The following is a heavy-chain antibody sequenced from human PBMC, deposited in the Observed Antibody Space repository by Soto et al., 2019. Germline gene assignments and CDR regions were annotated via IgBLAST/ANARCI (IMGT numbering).Heavy chain of an antibody. CDR1: GYTLTELS. V-gene: IGHV1-24*01. CDR2: FDPEDGET. CDR3: ATLIRKNYYGSGAFDI. D-gene: IGHD3-10*01. Sequence: VASVKVSCKVSGYTLTELSMHWVRQAPGKGLEWMGGFDPEDGETIYAQKFQGRVTMTEDTSTDTAYMELSSLRSEDTAVYYCATLIRKNYYGSGAFDIWGQGTMVTVSS. J-gene: IGHJ3*02.